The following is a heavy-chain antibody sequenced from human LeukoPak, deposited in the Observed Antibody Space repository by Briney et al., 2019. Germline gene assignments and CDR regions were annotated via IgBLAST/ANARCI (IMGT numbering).Heavy chain of an antibody. J-gene: IGHJ5*02. D-gene: IGHD2/OR15-2a*01. V-gene: IGHV1-2*02. CDR1: GYTFNNYY. CDR3: ARSLGSLKEYWWFDP. CDR2: INPNSGAT. Sequence: AASVTVSCTASGYTFNNYYIHWLRQAPGQGLEWMGWINPNSGATNYVQSFKGRVTMTRDTTSSTVYMELSTLRSDDTAVYFCARSLGSLKEYWWFDPWGQGTLVSVSS.